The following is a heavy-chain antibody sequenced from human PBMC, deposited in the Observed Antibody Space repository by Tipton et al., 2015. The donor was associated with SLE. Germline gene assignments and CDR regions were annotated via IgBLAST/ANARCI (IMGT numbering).Heavy chain of an antibody. CDR2: INSDGSTT. J-gene: IGHJ3*01. V-gene: IGHV3-74*01. CDR3: TRVESTSWAFDV. D-gene: IGHD2/OR15-2a*01. CDR1: GFTFSSHW. Sequence: SLRLSCAASGFTFSSHWMHWVRQAPGKGPVWVSRINSDGSTTNYADSVKGRFTISRDNAKSTLYLQMNSLRAEDTAVYYCTRVESTSWAFDVWGRGTIVTVSS.